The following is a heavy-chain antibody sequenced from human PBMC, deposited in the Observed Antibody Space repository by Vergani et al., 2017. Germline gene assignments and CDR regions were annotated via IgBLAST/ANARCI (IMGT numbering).Heavy chain of an antibody. CDR1: GGSISSYY. CDR3: ARVGGNRKQVYYYYMDV. Sequence: QVQLQESGPGLVKPSETLSLTCTVSGGSISSYYWSWIRQPPGKGLEWIGYIYYSGSTNYNPSLKSRVTISVDTSKNQFSLKLSSVTAADTAVYYCARVGGNRKQVYYYYMDVWGKGP. D-gene: IGHD4-23*01. V-gene: IGHV4-59*01. CDR2: IYYSGST. J-gene: IGHJ6*03.